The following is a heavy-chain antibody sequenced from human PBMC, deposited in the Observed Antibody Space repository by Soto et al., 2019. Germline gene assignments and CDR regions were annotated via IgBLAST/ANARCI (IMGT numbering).Heavy chain of an antibody. CDR2: MSHSGGT. D-gene: IGHD1-1*01. CDR1: GGSISSGRYY. Sequence: QVQLQQWGAGLLKPSETLSLTCAVYGGSISSGRYYWRWIRQPPGMGLEWIGAMSHSGGTHFNPSLKSRVTISVDTSKNQSSLKMSSVTAADTALYYCARVERGTATTDVDAVDMWGPGAMVTVSS. J-gene: IGHJ3*02. V-gene: IGHV4-34*01. CDR3: ARVERGTATTDVDAVDM.